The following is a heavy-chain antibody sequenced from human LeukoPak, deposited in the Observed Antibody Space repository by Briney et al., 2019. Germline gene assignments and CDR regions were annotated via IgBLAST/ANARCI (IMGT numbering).Heavy chain of an antibody. CDR1: GFDLSDYY. J-gene: IGHJ4*02. CDR2: ISSSGGNI. Sequence: TGGPLRFSCVVSGFDLSDYYMSWIRQAPGKGLEWISYISSSGGNIYFADAVKGRFTMSRDTARGSLYLQMNSLTADDTAIYYCARRRDYFDYWGQGTLVTVSS. V-gene: IGHV3-11*01. CDR3: ARRRDYFDY.